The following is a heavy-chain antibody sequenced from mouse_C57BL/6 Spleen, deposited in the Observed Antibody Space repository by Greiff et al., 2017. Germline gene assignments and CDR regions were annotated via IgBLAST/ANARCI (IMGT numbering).Heavy chain of an antibody. CDR2: ISDGGSYT. CDR3: ARDLTGSYAMDY. CDR1: GFTFSSYA. J-gene: IGHJ4*01. Sequence: EVKLEESGGGLVKPGGSLKLSCAASGFTFSSYAMSWVRQTPEKRLEWVATISDGGSYTYYPDNVKGRFTISRDNAKNNLYLQMSHLKSEDTAMYYCARDLTGSYAMDYWGQGTSVTVSS. V-gene: IGHV5-4*01. D-gene: IGHD4-1*01.